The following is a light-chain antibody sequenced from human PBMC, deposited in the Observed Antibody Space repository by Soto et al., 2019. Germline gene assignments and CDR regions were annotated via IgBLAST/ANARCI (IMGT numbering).Light chain of an antibody. J-gene: IGKJ2*01. Sequence: DTQMTQSPSSVSASVGDRVTITCRASQGIYSWLAWYQQKPGKAPKLLIYAASSFQSGVTSRFSGSGSGTDFTLTISSLQPEDFATYYCQQANSFPYTFGQGTKVEIK. CDR3: QQANSFPYT. CDR1: QGIYSW. V-gene: IGKV1-12*01. CDR2: AAS.